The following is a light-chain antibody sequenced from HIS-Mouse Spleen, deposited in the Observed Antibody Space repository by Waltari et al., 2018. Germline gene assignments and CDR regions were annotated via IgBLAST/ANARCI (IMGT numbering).Light chain of an antibody. J-gene: IGLJ2*01. Sequence: PGQSITISCTGTSSDVGGYNYVSWYQQHPGKAPKLMIYDVSNRPSGVSNRFSGSKSGNPASLTISGLQAEDEADYYCSSYTSSSTLVFGGGTKLTVL. CDR1: SSDVGGYNY. CDR2: DVS. CDR3: SSYTSSSTLV. V-gene: IGLV2-14*03.